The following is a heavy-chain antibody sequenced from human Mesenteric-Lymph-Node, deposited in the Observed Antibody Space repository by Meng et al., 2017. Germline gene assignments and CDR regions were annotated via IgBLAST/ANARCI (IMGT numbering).Heavy chain of an antibody. CDR1: GASISSYY. CDR3: ARHNSSSRGWFDP. J-gene: IGHJ5*02. D-gene: IGHD6-6*01. CDR2: IYYSGNT. V-gene: IGHV4-59*01. Sequence: SETLSPTCTVPGASISSYYWSWIRQLPGKGLEWIGYIYYSGNTNYNPSLKSRITIPVGTSKTQFSLKLRSVTAADTAVHYCARHNSSSRGWFDPWGQGTLVTVSS.